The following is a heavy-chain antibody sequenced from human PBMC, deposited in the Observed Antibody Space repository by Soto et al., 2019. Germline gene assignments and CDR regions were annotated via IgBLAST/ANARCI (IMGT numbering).Heavy chain of an antibody. CDR3: AKDHHSYYDSSGFFDY. Sequence: EVQLAESGGGLVQPGGSRRLSCATSGFTFRDYWMYWVRQAPGKGLVWVSRINSDESSTSYGDSVKGRFTISRDNSKNTLYLQMNSLRAEDTAVYYCAKDHHSYYDSSGFFDYWGQGTLVTVSS. CDR2: INSDESST. D-gene: IGHD3-22*01. CDR1: GFTFRDYW. V-gene: IGHV3-74*01. J-gene: IGHJ4*02.